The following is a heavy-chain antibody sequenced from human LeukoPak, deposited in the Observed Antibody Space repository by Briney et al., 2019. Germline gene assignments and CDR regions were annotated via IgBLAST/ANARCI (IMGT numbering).Heavy chain of an antibody. D-gene: IGHD4-23*01. CDR3: AKDYGGNKGLFDY. J-gene: IGHJ4*02. V-gene: IGHV3-30*02. CDR1: GFTFSSYG. Sequence: GGSLRLSCAASGFTFSSYGMHWVRQAPGKGLEWVAFIRDDGSNKYYADSVKGRFTISRDNSKNTLYLQMNSLRAEDTAVYYCAKDYGGNKGLFDYWGQGTLVTVSS. CDR2: IRDDGSNK.